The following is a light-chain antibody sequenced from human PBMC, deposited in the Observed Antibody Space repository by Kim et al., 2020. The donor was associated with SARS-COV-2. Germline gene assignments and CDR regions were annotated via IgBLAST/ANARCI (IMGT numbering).Light chain of an antibody. CDR2: AAS. CDR1: QGISTL. V-gene: IGKV1-12*01. Sequence: ASVGDRVTLTCRARQGISTLLAWYQQRPGKAPKLLIYAASNLESGVPSRFSGSGSGTEFTLTISSLQPEDIATYYCQQPTSFPLTFGGGTKVDIK. CDR3: QQPTSFPLT. J-gene: IGKJ4*01.